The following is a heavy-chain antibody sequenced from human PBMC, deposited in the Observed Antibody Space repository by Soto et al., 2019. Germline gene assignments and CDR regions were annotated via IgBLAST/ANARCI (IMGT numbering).Heavy chain of an antibody. V-gene: IGHV3-23*01. CDR3: AKVGTTLVRGVKPPLYYFDY. CDR2: VSGSGGST. J-gene: IGHJ4*02. D-gene: IGHD3-10*01. CDR1: GFTLNSYA. Sequence: GWSLSLSCAASGFTLNSYAMRWVRQAPGKGLEWVSGVSGSGGSTYYAVSVKGRFTISRDTSQNTLYLQMNSLRAEDTAVYYCAKVGTTLVRGVKPPLYYFDYWGQGTLVTVSS.